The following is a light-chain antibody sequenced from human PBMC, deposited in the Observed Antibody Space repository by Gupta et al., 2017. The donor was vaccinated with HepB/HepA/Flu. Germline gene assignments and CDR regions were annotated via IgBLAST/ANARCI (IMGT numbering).Light chain of an antibody. J-gene: IGKJ2*01. Sequence: EIVMTQSPATLSVSPGERATLSCRASQSVSSNLAWYQQKPGQAPRLLIYGASTRATGIPARFSGSGYGTEFTLTMSSRQLEDFAVYYCQQYNNWPRNTFGQGTKLEIK. CDR3: QQYNNWPRNT. CDR2: GAS. V-gene: IGKV3-15*01. CDR1: QSVSSN.